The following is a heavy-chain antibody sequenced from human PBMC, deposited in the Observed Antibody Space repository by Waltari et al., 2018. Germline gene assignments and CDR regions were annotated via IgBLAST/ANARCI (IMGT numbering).Heavy chain of an antibody. D-gene: IGHD1-26*01. CDR1: GGSISSYY. CDR2: IDYSGST. CDR3: AGGGPGWELTFDY. J-gene: IGHJ4*02. Sequence: QVQLQESGPGLVKPSETLSLTCPVSGGSISSYYWSWIRQPPGKGLEWIGYIDYSGSTNYNPSLKSRVTISVDTSKNQFSLKLSSVTAADTAVYYCAGGGPGWELTFDYWGQGTLVTVSS. V-gene: IGHV4-59*01.